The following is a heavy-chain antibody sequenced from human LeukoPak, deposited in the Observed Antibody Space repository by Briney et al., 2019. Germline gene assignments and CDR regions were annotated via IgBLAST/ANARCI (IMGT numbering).Heavy chain of an antibody. Sequence: SETLSLTCTVSGGSISSSSYYWGWIRQPQGKGLEWIGSIYYSGSTYYNPSLKSRVTISVDTSKNQFSLKLSSVTAADTAVYYCASPIAAAGTFDYWGQGTLVTVSS. CDR3: ASPIAAAGTFDY. CDR1: GGSISSSSYY. CDR2: IYYSGST. J-gene: IGHJ4*02. D-gene: IGHD6-13*01. V-gene: IGHV4-39*01.